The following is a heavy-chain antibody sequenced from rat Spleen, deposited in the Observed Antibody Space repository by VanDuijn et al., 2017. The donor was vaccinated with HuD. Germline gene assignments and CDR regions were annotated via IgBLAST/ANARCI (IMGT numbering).Heavy chain of an antibody. J-gene: IGHJ4*01. CDR2: ITNGDGHT. V-gene: IGHV5-31*01. D-gene: IGHD5-1*01. Sequence: EVQLVESGGGLVQPGGSLRLSCVASGLTFNNYWMTWIRQAPGKGLEWVASITNGDGHTYYLDSVQGRFTISRDNAENTVYLQMNSLRSEDTGTYYCARDRPGALMEAWGQGASVTVSS. CDR3: ARDRPGALMEA. CDR1: GLTFNNYW.